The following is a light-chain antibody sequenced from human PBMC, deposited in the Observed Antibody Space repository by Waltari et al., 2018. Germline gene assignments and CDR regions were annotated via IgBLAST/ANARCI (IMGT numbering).Light chain of an antibody. J-gene: IGLJ3*02. Sequence: VVTPSPSASASLGASVKLTCTLSSGQADYVIAWHQQQPQKSPKYLMKVYSNGVERKGDGIPDRFSGSSSGAERYLVISGLQSDDEADYYCQTWATGIVVFGGGTKLTVL. CDR1: SGQADYV. V-gene: IGLV4-69*01. CDR2: VYSNGVE. CDR3: QTWATGIVV.